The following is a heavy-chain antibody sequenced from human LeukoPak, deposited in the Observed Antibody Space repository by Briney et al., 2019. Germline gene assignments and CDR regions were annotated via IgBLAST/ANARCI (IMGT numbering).Heavy chain of an antibody. Sequence: PGGSLRLSCAASGFTFSSYEMNWVRQAPGKGLEWVSYISSSGSTIYYADSVKGRFTISRDDAKNSLYLQMNSLRAEDTAVYYCARPRGSSWYPVFDYWGQGTLVTVSS. CDR1: GFTFSSYE. CDR3: ARPRGSSWYPVFDY. J-gene: IGHJ4*02. V-gene: IGHV3-48*03. D-gene: IGHD6-13*01. CDR2: ISSSGSTI.